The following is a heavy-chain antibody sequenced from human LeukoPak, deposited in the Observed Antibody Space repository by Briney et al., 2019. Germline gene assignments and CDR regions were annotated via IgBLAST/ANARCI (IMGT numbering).Heavy chain of an antibody. CDR3: AGGDGSGSYYGY. Sequence: GGSLRLSCAASGFTFSSYSMNWVRQAPGKGLEWVSSIISSSSYIYYADSVKGRFTISRDNAKNSLYLQMNSLRAEDTAVYYRAGGDGSGSYYGYWGQGTLVTVSS. CDR1: GFTFSSYS. J-gene: IGHJ4*02. V-gene: IGHV3-21*01. CDR2: IISSSSYI. D-gene: IGHD3-10*01.